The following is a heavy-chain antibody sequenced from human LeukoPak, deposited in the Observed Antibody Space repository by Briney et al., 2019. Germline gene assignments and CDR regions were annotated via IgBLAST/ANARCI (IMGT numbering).Heavy chain of an antibody. CDR2: ISDSGGTT. CDR1: GFTFRNYS. CDR3: AKARSGSSSSCYNY. D-gene: IGHD2-2*02. V-gene: IGHV3-23*01. J-gene: IGHJ4*02. Sequence: PGGSLRLSCAASGFTFRNYSMNWVRQAPGKGLEWVSGISDSGGTTDHADSVKGRFAISRDNSNNTLYLQMNSLRAEDTAVYYCAKARSGSSSSCYNYWGQGTLVTVSS.